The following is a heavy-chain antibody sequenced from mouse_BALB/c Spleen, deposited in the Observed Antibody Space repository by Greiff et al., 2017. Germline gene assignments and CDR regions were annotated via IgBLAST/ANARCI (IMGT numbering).Heavy chain of an antibody. CDR2: ISDGGSYT. CDR1: GFTFSDYY. J-gene: IGHJ4*01. Sequence: DVMLVESGGGLVKPGGSLKLSCAASGFTFSDYYMYWVRQTPEKRLEWVATISDGGSYTYYPDSVKGRFTISRDNAKNNLYLQMSSLKSEDTAMYYCAREEPYYAMDYWGQGTSVTVSS. V-gene: IGHV5-4*02. CDR3: AREEPYYAMDY.